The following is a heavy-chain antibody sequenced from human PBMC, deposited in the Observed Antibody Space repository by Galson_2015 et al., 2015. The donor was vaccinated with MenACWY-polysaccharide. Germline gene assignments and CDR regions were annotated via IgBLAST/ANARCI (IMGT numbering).Heavy chain of an antibody. J-gene: IGHJ4*02. V-gene: IGHV3-30-3*01. CDR1: GVTFSSSA. CDR3: ASGYCGRTICSPPFDY. Sequence: SLRLSCEASGVTFSSSAMHWVRQAPGKGLEWVAVISYAGANKYYADFVKGGFTISRDNSQHTVSLPVNSLRAEDTVVYYCASGYCGRTICSPPFDYWGLGTLVTVSS. CDR2: ISYAGANK. D-gene: IGHD2-2*01.